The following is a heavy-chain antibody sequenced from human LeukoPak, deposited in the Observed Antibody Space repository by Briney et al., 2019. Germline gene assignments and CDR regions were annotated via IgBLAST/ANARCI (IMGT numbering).Heavy chain of an antibody. D-gene: IGHD5-12*01. V-gene: IGHV4-61*05. CDR1: SGSISTSNYY. Sequence: SSETLSLTCTVSSGSISTSNYYWGWVRQPPGKGLEWIGYIYYSGSTNYNPSLKSRVTISVDTSKNQFSLKLSSVTAADTAVYYCARVYRGGYDFRGAFDIWGQGTMVTVSS. J-gene: IGHJ3*02. CDR3: ARVYRGGYDFRGAFDI. CDR2: IYYSGST.